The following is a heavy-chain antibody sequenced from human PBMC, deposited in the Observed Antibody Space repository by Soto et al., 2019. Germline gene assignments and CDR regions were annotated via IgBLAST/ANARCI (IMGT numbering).Heavy chain of an antibody. D-gene: IGHD3-16*02. CDR2: IWYDGSNK. Sequence: PGGSLRLSCAASGFTFSSYGMHWVRQAPGKGLEWVAVIWYDGSNKYYADSVKGRFTISRDNSKNTLYLQMNSLRAEDTAVYYCARNKQYVWGSYRPQYYFDYWGQGTLVTVSS. CDR1: GFTFSSYG. V-gene: IGHV3-33*01. J-gene: IGHJ4*02. CDR3: ARNKQYVWGSYRPQYYFDY.